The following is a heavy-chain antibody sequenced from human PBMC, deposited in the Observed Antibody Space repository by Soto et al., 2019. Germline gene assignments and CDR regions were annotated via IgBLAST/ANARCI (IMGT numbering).Heavy chain of an antibody. J-gene: IGHJ1*01. D-gene: IGHD3-22*01. CDR2: IYWDDDK. Sequence: DSVPKLLNPTQTLTLTCTLSGVSLSTSAVGVGWIRQPPGKALEWLALIYWDDDKRYRPSLESRLNITQDTSKNQVVLRLANVDSADTGTYFCAQSNCDESEGGYYPLQLEYWGQ. CDR1: GVSLSTSAVG. V-gene: IGHV2-5*02. CDR3: AQSNCDESEGGYYPLQLEY.